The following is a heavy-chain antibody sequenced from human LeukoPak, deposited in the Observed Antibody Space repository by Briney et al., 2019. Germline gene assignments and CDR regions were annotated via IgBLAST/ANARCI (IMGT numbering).Heavy chain of an antibody. D-gene: IGHD2-15*01. CDR1: GFTFSDYY. V-gene: IGHV3-11*04. CDR2: ISSSGSTI. J-gene: IGHJ4*02. Sequence: GGSLRLSCAASGFTFSDYYMSWIRQAPGKGLEWVSYISSSGSTIYYADSVKGRFTISRDNAKNSLYLQMNSLRAEDTAVYYCARDCSGGSCYRAGSTWGQGTLVTVSS. CDR3: ARDCSGGSCYRAGST.